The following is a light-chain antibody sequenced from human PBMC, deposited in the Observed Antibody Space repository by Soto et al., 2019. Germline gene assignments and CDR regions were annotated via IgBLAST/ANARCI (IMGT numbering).Light chain of an antibody. CDR2: DVT. CDR1: SSDIGGYNS. Sequence: QSVLTQSPSASGSPGQSVTISCTGTSSDIGGYNSVSWYQQHPGKAPKVMIYDVTKRPSGVPDRFSGSKSGDTASLTVSALQAEDEADYYCSSYTSSSTVVFGGGTQLTVL. J-gene: IGLJ2*01. CDR3: SSYTSSSTVV. V-gene: IGLV2-8*01.